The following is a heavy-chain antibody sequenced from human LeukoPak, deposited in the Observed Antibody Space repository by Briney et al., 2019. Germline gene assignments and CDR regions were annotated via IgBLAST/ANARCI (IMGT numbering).Heavy chain of an antibody. CDR3: AKHGYCSSTTCPVSYAMDV. V-gene: IGHV3-23*01. CDR1: GFIFSSYG. CDR2: ISGSGVNT. D-gene: IGHD2-2*03. J-gene: IGHJ6*02. Sequence: GGSLRLSCAASGFIFSSYGMSWVRQAPGKGLKWVSSISGSGVNTYYADSVRGRFTISRDNSKNTLYVQMSSLRAEDTAVYYCAKHGYCSSTTCPVSYAMDVWGQGTTVTVSS.